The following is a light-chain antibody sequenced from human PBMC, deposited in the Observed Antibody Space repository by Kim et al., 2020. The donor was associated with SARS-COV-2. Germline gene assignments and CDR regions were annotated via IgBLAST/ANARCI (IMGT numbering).Light chain of an antibody. J-gene: IGLJ3*02. V-gene: IGLV1-51*01. CDR2: AND. CDR1: SSNIGNNY. Sequence: QSVLTQPPSVSAAPGQRVTISCSGTSSNIGNNYVSWYQQLPGTAPKLLIYANDKRSSGIPDRFSGSKSGASATLVITGLQTGDEADYYCGTWDSSLSGVFGGGTKVTV. CDR3: GTWDSSLSGV.